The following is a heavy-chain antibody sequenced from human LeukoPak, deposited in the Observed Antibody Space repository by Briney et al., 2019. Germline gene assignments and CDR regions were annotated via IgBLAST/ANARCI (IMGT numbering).Heavy chain of an antibody. Sequence: GGSLRLSCAASEFTFTGHWMTWVRQAPGKGLEWVATIKEDGSDKNYVDSVKGRFTISRDNAKNSLYLQMNSLRAEDTAVYYCARDLGYCSGGVCYSVFDYWGQGTLVTVPS. CDR1: EFTFTGHW. V-gene: IGHV3-7*01. CDR2: IKEDGSDK. D-gene: IGHD2-15*01. CDR3: ARDLGYCSGGVCYSVFDY. J-gene: IGHJ4*02.